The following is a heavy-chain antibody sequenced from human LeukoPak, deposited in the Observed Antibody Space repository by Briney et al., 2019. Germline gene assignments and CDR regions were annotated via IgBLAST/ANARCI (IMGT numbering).Heavy chain of an antibody. CDR3: ASLYSTYYYDR. CDR1: GGSISSSRSY. D-gene: IGHD3-22*01. J-gene: IGHJ4*02. Sequence: PSETLSLTCTVSGGSISSSRSYWGWIRQPPGKGLEWIGYIYYSGSTNYNPSLKSRVTISVDTSKNQFSLKLSSVTAADTAVYYCASLYSTYYYDRWGQGTLVTVSS. V-gene: IGHV4-61*05. CDR2: IYYSGST.